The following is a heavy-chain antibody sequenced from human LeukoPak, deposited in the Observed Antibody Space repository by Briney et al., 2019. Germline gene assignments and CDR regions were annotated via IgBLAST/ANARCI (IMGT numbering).Heavy chain of an antibody. D-gene: IGHD6-13*01. CDR1: GGSFSGYY. CDR3: ALAAAGTPSFDY. V-gene: IGHV4-34*01. Sequence: SETLSLTCAVYGGSFSGYYWSWIRQPPGKGLERIGEINHSGSTNYNPSLKSRVTITVDTSKNQFSLKLSSVTAADTAVYYCALAAAGTPSFDYWGQGTLVTVSS. J-gene: IGHJ4*02. CDR2: INHSGST.